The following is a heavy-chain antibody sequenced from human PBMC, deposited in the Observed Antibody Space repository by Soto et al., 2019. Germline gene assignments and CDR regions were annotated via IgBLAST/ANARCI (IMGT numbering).Heavy chain of an antibody. D-gene: IGHD1-26*01. V-gene: IGHV3-30*03. J-gene: IGHJ5*02. CDR2: SSYDGSNE. Sequence: QVQLVESGGGVVQPGRSLRLSCAASGSTFRNYGMHWVRQAPGKGLEWVAVSSYDGSNEYYADSVKGRFIISRDDSKNTLYLQMNSLREEDTAVYYCATDWEHQLIRGWFDPWGQGTLVTVSP. CDR1: GSTFRNYG. CDR3: ATDWEHQLIRGWFDP.